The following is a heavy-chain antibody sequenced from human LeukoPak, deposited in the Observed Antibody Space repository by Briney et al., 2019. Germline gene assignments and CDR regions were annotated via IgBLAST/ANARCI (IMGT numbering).Heavy chain of an antibody. CDR1: GFTFSSHA. CDR3: AKAAYGDYVNWFDP. Sequence: PGGSLRLSCAASGFTFSSHAMNWVRQAPGKGLEWVSSTGGIGASTYYADSVKGRFTISRDNSKNTLYLQMNSLRGEDTALYYCAKAAYGDYVNWFDPWGQGILVIVSS. V-gene: IGHV3-23*01. J-gene: IGHJ5*02. D-gene: IGHD4-17*01. CDR2: TGGIGAST.